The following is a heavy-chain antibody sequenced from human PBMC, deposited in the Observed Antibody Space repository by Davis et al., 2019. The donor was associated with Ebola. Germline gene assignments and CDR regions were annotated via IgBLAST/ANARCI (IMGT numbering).Heavy chain of an antibody. CDR1: GGTFRGYY. D-gene: IGHD4-17*01. Sequence: SETLSLTCAVYGGTFRGYYWSWIRQSPGKGLEWIGEINHSGNTKYNPSFKSRVTISVDKSKNQFSLKLSSVTAADTAVYYCARGLRCDYWGQGTLVTVSS. CDR2: INHSGNT. V-gene: IGHV4-34*01. J-gene: IGHJ4*02. CDR3: ARGLRCDY.